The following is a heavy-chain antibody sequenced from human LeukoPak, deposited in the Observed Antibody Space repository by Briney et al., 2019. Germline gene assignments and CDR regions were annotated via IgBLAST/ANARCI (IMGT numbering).Heavy chain of an antibody. J-gene: IGHJ4*02. CDR3: ARDNRENYSYAIDY. CDR1: GYTFTSYD. Sequence: ASVKVSCKASGYTFTSYDINWVRQATGQGLEWMGWMNPNSGNTGYAQKFQGRVTMTRDTSTSTVYMELSSLRSEDTAVYYCARDNRENYSYAIDYWGQGTLVTVSS. CDR2: MNPNSGNT. V-gene: IGHV1-8*01. D-gene: IGHD5-18*01.